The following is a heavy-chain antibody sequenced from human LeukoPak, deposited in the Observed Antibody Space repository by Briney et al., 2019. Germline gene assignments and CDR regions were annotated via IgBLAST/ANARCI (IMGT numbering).Heavy chain of an antibody. D-gene: IGHD6-6*01. CDR3: ARHRHKVYFDY. CDR2: IYYSGST. CDR1: GGSISSGDYY. Sequence: SETLSLTCTVSGGSISSGDYYWSWIRQPPGKGLEWIGSIYYSGSTYYNPSLKSRVTISVDTSKNQFSLKLSSVTAADTAVYYCARHRHKVYFDYWGQGTLVTVSS. J-gene: IGHJ4*02. V-gene: IGHV4-39*01.